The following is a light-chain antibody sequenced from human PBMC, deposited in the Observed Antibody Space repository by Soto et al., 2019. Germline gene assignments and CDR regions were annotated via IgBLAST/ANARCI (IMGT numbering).Light chain of an antibody. V-gene: IGKV1-6*01. CDR1: QGIAKD. Sequence: TQSPSSLSASVGDRVTITCRASQGIAKDLGWYQQKPGKAPRLLIFGASFLQSGVPSRFSGSGSGTDFTLTINGLQPEDFATYYCLQNYYSFRTFGQGTKVEIK. CDR2: GAS. J-gene: IGKJ1*01. CDR3: LQNYYSFRT.